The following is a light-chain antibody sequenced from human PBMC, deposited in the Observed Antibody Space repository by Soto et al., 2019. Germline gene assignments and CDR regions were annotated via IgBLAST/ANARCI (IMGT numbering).Light chain of an antibody. Sequence: DIQMTQSPSSLSASVGDRDTITCRASQSISSYLNWYQQKPGKAPKLLIYAASSLQSGVPSRFSGSGSGTDFTLTIISLQPEDFATYYCQQRYSTPIAFGQGTRLEMK. CDR2: AAS. CDR1: QSISSY. CDR3: QQRYSTPIA. V-gene: IGKV1-39*01. J-gene: IGKJ5*01.